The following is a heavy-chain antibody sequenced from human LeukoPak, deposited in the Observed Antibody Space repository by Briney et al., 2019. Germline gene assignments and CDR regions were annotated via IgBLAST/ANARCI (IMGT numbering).Heavy chain of an antibody. V-gene: IGHV1-2*02. CDR2: INPNSGGT. D-gene: IGHD1-26*01. CDR1: GYTFTGYY. Sequence: ASVKVSCKASGYTFTGYYMHWVRQAPGQGLEWMGWINPNSGGTSYAQKFQDRVTMTRDTSISTAYMELSSLRSDDTAVYYCAREGSIGGVVLDYWGQGTLVTVSS. CDR3: AREGSIGGVVLDY. J-gene: IGHJ4*02.